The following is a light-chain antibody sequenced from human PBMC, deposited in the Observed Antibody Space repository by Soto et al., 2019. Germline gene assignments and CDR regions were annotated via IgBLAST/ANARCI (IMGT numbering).Light chain of an antibody. CDR3: QQYNHWPPKMA. Sequence: EIVMTQSPGTLSVSPGERATLSCRASQSITNNLAWYQQKVGQAPRLLIYGASTRATGIPARFRGSGSGTEFTITISILESEDFAVYYCQQYNHWPPKMAFGQGTKVEIK. CDR1: QSITNN. CDR2: GAS. J-gene: IGKJ1*01. V-gene: IGKV3-15*01.